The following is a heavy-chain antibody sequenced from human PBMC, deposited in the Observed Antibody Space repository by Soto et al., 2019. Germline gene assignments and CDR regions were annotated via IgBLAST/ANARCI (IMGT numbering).Heavy chain of an antibody. V-gene: IGHV4-34*01. J-gene: IGHJ4*02. Sequence: LSLTCAVYGGSFSGYYWTWIRQPPGKGLEWIAEINHSGRSNSNPSLKSRVTVSVDTSKNQFSLKLSSVTAADTAVYYCAGGISMTVEVQRDAPDKYFFDSWGQGTLVTVSS. CDR2: INHSGRS. D-gene: IGHD3-22*01. CDR1: GGSFSGYY. CDR3: AGGISMTVEVQRDAPDKYFFDS.